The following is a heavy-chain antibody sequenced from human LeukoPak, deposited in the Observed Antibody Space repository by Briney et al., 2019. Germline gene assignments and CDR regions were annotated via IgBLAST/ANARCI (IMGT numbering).Heavy chain of an antibody. V-gene: IGHV5-51*01. CDR2: IYPGDSDT. D-gene: IGHD3-10*01. J-gene: IGHJ5*02. Sequence: GESLKISCKGSGYSFTSYWIGWVRQLPGKGLEWTGIIYPGDSDTRYSPSFQGQVTISADKSISTAYLQWSSLKASDTAMYYCARSFYGSGYPNWFDPWGQGTLVTVSS. CDR1: GYSFTSYW. CDR3: ARSFYGSGYPNWFDP.